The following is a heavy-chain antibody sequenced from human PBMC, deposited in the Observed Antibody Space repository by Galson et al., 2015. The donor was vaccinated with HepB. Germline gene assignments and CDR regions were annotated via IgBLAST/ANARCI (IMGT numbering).Heavy chain of an antibody. CDR1: GFTFSSYS. J-gene: IGHJ6*02. CDR3: ARDQAYSGSYYYYYYYGMDV. D-gene: IGHD1-26*01. Sequence: SLRLSCAAPGFTFSSYSMNWVRQAPGKGLEWVSYISSSSSTIYYADSVKGRFTISRDNAKNSLYLQMNSLRAEDTAVYYCARDQAYSGSYYYYYYYGMDVWGQGTTVTVSS. CDR2: ISSSSSTI. V-gene: IGHV3-48*04.